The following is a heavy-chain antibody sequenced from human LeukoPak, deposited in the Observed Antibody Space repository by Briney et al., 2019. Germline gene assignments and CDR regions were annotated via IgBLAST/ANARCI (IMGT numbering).Heavy chain of an antibody. CDR2: ISYDGSNK. CDR1: GFTFSSYG. V-gene: IGHV3-30*18. CDR3: AKSKYYYGSGSYPYYHYGMDV. Sequence: GGSLRLSCAASGFTFSSYGMHWVRQAPGKGLEWVAVISYDGSNKYYADSVKGRFTISRDNSKNTLYLQMNSLRAEDTAVYYCAKSKYYYGSGSYPYYHYGMDVWGQGTTVTVSS. J-gene: IGHJ6*02. D-gene: IGHD3-10*01.